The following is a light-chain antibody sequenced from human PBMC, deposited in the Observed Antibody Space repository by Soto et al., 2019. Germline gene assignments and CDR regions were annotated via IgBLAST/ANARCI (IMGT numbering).Light chain of an antibody. CDR2: DAS. CDR1: QSISSW. CDR3: QQYNSDWS. Sequence: IQMPQSHSTLSASVGDRVTITCRASQSISSWLAWYQQKAGKAPKLLIFDASSLNRGVSSRFSGSGSGTDFTLTIGGLQPDDFATYFCQQYNSDWSCGQGTKWIS. V-gene: IGKV1-5*01. J-gene: IGKJ1*01.